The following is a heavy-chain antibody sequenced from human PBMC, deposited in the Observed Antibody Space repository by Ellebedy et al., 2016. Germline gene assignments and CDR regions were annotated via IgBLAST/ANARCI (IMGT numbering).Heavy chain of an antibody. J-gene: IGHJ3*02. CDR2: IDPNNNNT. CDR1: GYTFTSHF. D-gene: IGHD3-10*01. CDR3: AREKRRGVTSDAFDI. V-gene: IGHV1-46*01. Sequence: ASVKVSXXASGYTFTSHFVHWVREAPGQGLEWMGIIDPNNNNTVYAQNFQGRITMTWDTSTTTVYMELSSLRSEDTAAYYCAREKRRGVTSDAFDIWGQGTMVTVS.